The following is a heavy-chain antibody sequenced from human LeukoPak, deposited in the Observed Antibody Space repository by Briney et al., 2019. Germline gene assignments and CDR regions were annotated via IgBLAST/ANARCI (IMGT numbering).Heavy chain of an antibody. Sequence: PSGGSLRLSCEGSGFTFSSYSMNWVRQAPGKGLEWVSYISSSGRTTYYADSVTGRFTISRDNARNSLYLQMNSLRDEDTAVYYCARGSGEYYWAQGTLVPVSS. J-gene: IGHJ4*02. CDR2: ISSSGRTT. D-gene: IGHD3-10*01. CDR3: ARGSGEYY. V-gene: IGHV3-48*02. CDR1: GFTFSSYS.